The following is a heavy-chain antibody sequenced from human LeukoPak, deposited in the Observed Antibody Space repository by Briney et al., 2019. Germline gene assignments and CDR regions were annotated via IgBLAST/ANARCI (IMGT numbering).Heavy chain of an antibody. CDR3: ARVISHNGGSGSYSLPDY. Sequence: PSETLSLTCTVSGYSISSGYYWGWIRQPPGKGLEWIGSIYHSGSTYYNPSLKSRVTISVDTSKNQFSLKLSSVTAADTAVYYCARVISHNGGSGSYSLPDYWGQGTLVTVSS. D-gene: IGHD3-10*01. CDR2: IYHSGST. CDR1: GYSISSGYY. V-gene: IGHV4-38-2*02. J-gene: IGHJ4*02.